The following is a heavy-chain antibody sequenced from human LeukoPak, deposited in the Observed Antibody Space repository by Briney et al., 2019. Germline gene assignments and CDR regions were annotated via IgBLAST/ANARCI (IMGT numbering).Heavy chain of an antibody. D-gene: IGHD3-10*01. J-gene: IGHJ6*03. V-gene: IGHV3-48*01. Sequence: PGGSQRLSCAASGFSHSTYSLNWVRQTPGKGLEWLSYISVSGTIHYADSVKGRFSIARDNGRNSVSLQMNRLRAGDTGVYFCATAPHGASDYVDVWGRGTTVSVSS. CDR1: GFSHSTYS. CDR2: ISVSGTI. CDR3: ATAPHGASDYVDV.